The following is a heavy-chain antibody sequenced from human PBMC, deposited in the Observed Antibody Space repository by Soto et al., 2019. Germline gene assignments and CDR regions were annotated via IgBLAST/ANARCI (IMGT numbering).Heavy chain of an antibody. CDR1: GFRFSSYA. J-gene: IGHJ4*02. V-gene: IGHV3-23*01. CDR2: ITSGGDST. D-gene: IGHD1-1*01. CDR3: TTGPLISGDD. Sequence: EVQLLESGGGLVQPGGSLRLSCAASGFRFSSYAMSWVRQAPGKGLEWVSVITSGGDSTYFADSVKGRFTISRDNSKNTLYLQLNSLRAEDTAIYYCTTGPLISGDDWGQGPLVTVSS.